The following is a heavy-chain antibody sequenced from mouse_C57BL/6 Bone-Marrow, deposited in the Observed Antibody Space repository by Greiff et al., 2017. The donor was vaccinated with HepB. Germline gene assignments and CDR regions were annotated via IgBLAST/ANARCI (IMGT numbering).Heavy chain of an antibody. CDR2: INYDGSST. J-gene: IGHJ2*01. CDR3: ARDLDYFDY. V-gene: IGHV5-16*01. CDR1: GFTFSDYY. Sequence: EVQRVESEGGLVQPGSSMKLSCTASGFTFSDYYMAWVRQVPEKGLEWVANINYDGSSTYYLDSLKSRFIISRDNAKNILYLQISSLKSEDTATYYCARDLDYFDYWGQGTTLTVSS.